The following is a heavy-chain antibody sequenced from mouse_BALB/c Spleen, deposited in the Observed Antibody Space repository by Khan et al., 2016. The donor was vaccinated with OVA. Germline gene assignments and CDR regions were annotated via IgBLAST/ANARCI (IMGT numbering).Heavy chain of an antibody. CDR3: ARIYGSHFDY. CDR2: INPHIGET. D-gene: IGHD1-1*01. Sequence: VQLKESGPELVKPGASVKISCKASGYSFTGYFMNWVMQSHGKSLEWIGRINPHIGETFYNQKFKGKATLTVDESSSTAHMELRSLASEDSAVYYCARIYGSHFDYWGQGTTLTVSS. V-gene: IGHV1-20*02. J-gene: IGHJ2*01. CDR1: GYSFTGYF.